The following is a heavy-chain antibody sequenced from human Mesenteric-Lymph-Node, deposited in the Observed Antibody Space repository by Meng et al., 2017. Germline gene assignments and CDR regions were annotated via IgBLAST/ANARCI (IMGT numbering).Heavy chain of an antibody. CDR2: IRSKAYGETP. CDR3: TRSGTPSIGLDSYLDY. J-gene: IGHJ4*02. V-gene: IGHV3-49*04. D-gene: IGHD3-22*01. Sequence: GGSLRLSCIGSGFTFVDYAMNWVRQAPGKGLEWVGFIRSKAYGETPEYAASVKGRFTISRDDSKSIAYLQMNSLKTEDTAVYYCTRSGTPSIGLDSYLDYWGQGTLVTVSS. CDR1: GFTFVDYA.